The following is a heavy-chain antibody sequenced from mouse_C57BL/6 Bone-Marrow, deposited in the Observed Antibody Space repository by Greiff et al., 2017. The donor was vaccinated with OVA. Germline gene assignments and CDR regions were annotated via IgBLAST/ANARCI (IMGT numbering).Heavy chain of an antibody. CDR2: IWWDDDK. J-gene: IGHJ1*03. Sequence: QVTLKESGPGILQPSQTLSLTCSFSGFSLSTFGMGVGWIRQPSGKGLEWLAHIWWDDDKYYTPALKSRLTISKDTSKNQVFLKITNVDTAETATYYCARIKPPSTVVATEYFDVWGTGTTVTVSS. D-gene: IGHD1-1*01. CDR1: GFSLSTFGMG. V-gene: IGHV8-8*01. CDR3: ARIKPPSTVVATEYFDV.